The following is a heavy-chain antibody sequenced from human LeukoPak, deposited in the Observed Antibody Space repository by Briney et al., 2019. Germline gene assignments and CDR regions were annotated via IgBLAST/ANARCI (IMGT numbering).Heavy chain of an antibody. CDR2: IYYSGST. V-gene: IGHV4-39*01. J-gene: IGHJ5*02. CDR1: GGSISSSSYY. Sequence: SETLSLTCTVSGGSISSSSYYWGWIRQPPGEGLEWIGSIYYSGSTYYNPSLKSRVTISVDTSKNQFSLKLSSVTAADTAVYYCAPIKKKIVVPNWFDPWGQGTLVTVSS. CDR3: APIKKKIVVPNWFDP. D-gene: IGHD3-22*01.